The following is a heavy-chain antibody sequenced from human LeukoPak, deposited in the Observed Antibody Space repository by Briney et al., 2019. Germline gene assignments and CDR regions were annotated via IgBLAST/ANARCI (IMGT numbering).Heavy chain of an antibody. CDR1: GFTFSASA. CDR2: IRSKDKNYAT. J-gene: IGHJ4*02. D-gene: IGHD4-11*01. Sequence: GGSLRLSCAASGFTFSASAMHWVRRTSGKGLEWVGRIRSKDKNYATAYAASVTGRFTISRDDSKNTAYLQMNSLKTEDTAVYYCIRHTGDYWGQGTLVTVSS. CDR3: IRHTGDY. V-gene: IGHV3-73*01.